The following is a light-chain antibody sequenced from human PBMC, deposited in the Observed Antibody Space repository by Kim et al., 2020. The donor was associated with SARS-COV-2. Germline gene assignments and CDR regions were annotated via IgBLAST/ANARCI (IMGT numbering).Light chain of an antibody. CDR3: CSYAGSYTWV. V-gene: IGLV2-11*03. J-gene: IGLJ3*02. CDR2: DVS. CDR1: SSEVGGYNY. Sequence: GQTVTISGTGTSSEVGGYNYVSWYQLHSGKAPKLMIYDVSKRPSGVPERFSGSKSGNTASLTISGLQAEDEADYCCCSYAGSYTWVFGGGTQLTVL.